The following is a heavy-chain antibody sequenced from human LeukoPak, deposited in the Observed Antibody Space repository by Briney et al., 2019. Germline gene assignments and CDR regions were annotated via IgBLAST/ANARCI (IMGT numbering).Heavy chain of an antibody. CDR1: GFTFSSYA. CDR2: ISGSGGST. V-gene: IGHV3-23*01. J-gene: IGHJ4*02. CDR3: AKGYYDYVWGSYYFDY. D-gene: IGHD3-16*01. Sequence: GGSLRLPCAASGFTFSSYAMSWVRQAPGKGLEWVSAISGSGGSTYYADSVKGRFAISRDNSRDTLYLQMNSLRAEDTAVYYCAKGYYDYVWGSYYFDYWGQGTLVTVSS.